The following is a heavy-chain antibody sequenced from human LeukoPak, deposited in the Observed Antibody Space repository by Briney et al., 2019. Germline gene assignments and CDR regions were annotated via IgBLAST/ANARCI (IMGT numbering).Heavy chain of an antibody. D-gene: IGHD3-22*01. CDR2: ISYDGSNK. Sequence: GGSLRLSCAASGFTFSSYAMHWVRQAPGKGLEWVAVISYDGSNKYYADSVKGRFTISRDNSKNTLYLQMNSLRAEDTAVYYCARDQNYYDSSGYRDYWGQGTLVTVSS. J-gene: IGHJ4*02. CDR1: GFTFSSYA. CDR3: ARDQNYYDSSGYRDY. V-gene: IGHV3-30*04.